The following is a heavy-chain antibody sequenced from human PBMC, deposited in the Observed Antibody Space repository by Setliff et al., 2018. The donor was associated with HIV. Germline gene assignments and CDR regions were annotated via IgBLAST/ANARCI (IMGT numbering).Heavy chain of an antibody. D-gene: IGHD3-22*01. CDR3: ARDGYYDSSGYSAFDI. Sequence: ASVKVSCKASGGTFSLYAINWVRQAPGQGLEWMGRINPNNGGTNYAQKFQGRVTMTRDTSISTAYMELSRLRSDDTAVYYCARDGYYDSSGYSAFDIWGQGTMVTVSS. V-gene: IGHV1-2*06. CDR2: INPNNGGT. J-gene: IGHJ3*02. CDR1: GGTFSLYA.